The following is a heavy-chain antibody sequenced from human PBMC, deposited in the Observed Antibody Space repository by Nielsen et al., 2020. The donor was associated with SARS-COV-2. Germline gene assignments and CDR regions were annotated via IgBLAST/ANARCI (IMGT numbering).Heavy chain of an antibody. CDR1: GGSISSSSYY. J-gene: IGHJ6*02. Sequence: SETLSLTCTVSGGSISSSSYYWGWIRQPPGKGLEWIGSIYYSGSTYYNPSLKSRVTISVDTSKNQFSLKLSSVTAADTAVYYCASRRYYDFWSGYYPPSKPSRLTYGMDVWGQGTTVTVSS. V-gene: IGHV4-39*01. D-gene: IGHD3-3*01. CDR3: ASRRYYDFWSGYYPPSKPSRLTYGMDV. CDR2: IYYSGST.